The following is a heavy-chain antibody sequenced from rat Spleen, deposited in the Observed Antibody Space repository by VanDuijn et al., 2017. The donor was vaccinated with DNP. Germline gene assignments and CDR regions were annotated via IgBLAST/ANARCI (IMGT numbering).Heavy chain of an antibody. V-gene: IGHV5-29*01. Sequence: EVQLVESGGGLVQPGRSLKVSCAASGFTYNNYGMAWVRQAPTKGLEWVATINYDGTRTYYRDSVKGRFTISRDNARSILYLQMDSLGSEDTATYYCARWGGAMDAWGQGTSVTVSS. D-gene: IGHD5-1*01. J-gene: IGHJ4*01. CDR3: ARWGGAMDA. CDR1: GFTYNNYG. CDR2: INYDGTRT.